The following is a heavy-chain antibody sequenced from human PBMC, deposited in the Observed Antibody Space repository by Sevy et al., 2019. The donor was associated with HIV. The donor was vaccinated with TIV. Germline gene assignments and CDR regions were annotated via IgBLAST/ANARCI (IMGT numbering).Heavy chain of an antibody. CDR3: ARDVDSNYDGIDA. V-gene: IGHV3-33*01. CDR2: IWYDGSDT. Sequence: GGSLRLSCKASGFIFSRYGVHWVRQAPGKGLEWVARIWYDGSDTYYGESVKGRFTISRDNSKNTVDLQMNSLRVEDTAVYYCARDVDSNYDGIDAWGQGTTVTVSS. CDR1: GFIFSRYG. D-gene: IGHD4-4*01. J-gene: IGHJ6*02.